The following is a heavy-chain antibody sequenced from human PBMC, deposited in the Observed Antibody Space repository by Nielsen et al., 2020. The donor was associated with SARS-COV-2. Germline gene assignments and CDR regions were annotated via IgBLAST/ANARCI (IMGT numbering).Heavy chain of an antibody. J-gene: IGHJ4*02. CDR1: GGSISSYY. Sequence: SETLSLTCTVSGGSISSYYWSWIRQPPGKGLEWIGYIYYSGSTYYNPSLKSRVTISVDTSKNQFSLKLSSVTAADTAVYYCAGGVYGDFFDYWGQGTLVTVSS. CDR2: IYYSGST. CDR3: AGGVYGDFFDY. D-gene: IGHD4-17*01. V-gene: IGHV4-59*12.